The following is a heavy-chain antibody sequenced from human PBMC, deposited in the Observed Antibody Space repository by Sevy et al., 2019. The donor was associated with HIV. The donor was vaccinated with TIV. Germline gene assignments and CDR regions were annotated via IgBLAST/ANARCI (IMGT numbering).Heavy chain of an antibody. V-gene: IGHV3-23*01. CDR3: AGGGYDSSGSFDAFAI. CDR2: IFRSGGVT. D-gene: IGHD3-22*01. CDR1: GFTFSNYA. J-gene: IGHJ3*02. Sequence: GGSLRLSCAASGFTFSNYAMNWVRQAPGKGLEWVSTIFRSGGVTYYADSVKGRCTISRDNFKNTLNLHMHSLRAEDTAVYDCAGGGYDSSGSFDAFAIWGQGTMVTVSS.